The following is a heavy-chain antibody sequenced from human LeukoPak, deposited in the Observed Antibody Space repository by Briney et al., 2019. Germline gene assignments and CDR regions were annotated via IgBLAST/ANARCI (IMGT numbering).Heavy chain of an antibody. CDR1: GYTFTTYD. CDR3: ARVGTGTRSFDS. J-gene: IGHJ4*02. V-gene: IGHV1-18*01. Sequence: GALVKVSCKTSGYTFTTYDINWVRQAPGQGLEWMGRISAYNGYTNYGQKFQGRVTMTTDTSTNTAYMELRSLRSDDTAVYYCARVGTGTRSFDSWGQGTLVTVSS. CDR2: ISAYNGYT. D-gene: IGHD1/OR15-1a*01.